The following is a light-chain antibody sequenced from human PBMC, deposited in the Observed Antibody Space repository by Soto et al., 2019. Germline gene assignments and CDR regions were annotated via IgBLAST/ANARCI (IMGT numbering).Light chain of an antibody. Sequence: EIVLTQSPGTLSLSPGEGPTLSCRAAQHISRNYVARYQQRPGQGPRXXIYGASSRATGIPDRFSGSGSGTDLTLSIRRLEPEDFEMYYCQHYGSSSITFGQGTRLEIK. CDR2: GAS. J-gene: IGKJ5*01. CDR1: QHISRNY. CDR3: QHYGSSSIT. V-gene: IGKV3-20*01.